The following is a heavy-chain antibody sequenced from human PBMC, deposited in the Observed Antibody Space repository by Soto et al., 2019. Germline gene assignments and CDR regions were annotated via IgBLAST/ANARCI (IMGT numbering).Heavy chain of an antibody. CDR2: ISAYNGST. J-gene: IGHJ6*02. V-gene: IGHV1-18*01. CDR1: GYTFTSYG. Sequence: GASVKVSCKASGYTFTSYGISWVRQAPGQGLEWMGWISAYNGSTNYAQKLQGRVTMTTDTSTSTAYMELRSLRSDDTAVYYCAREGGSSWYDYYYYYGMDVWGQGTTVTVSS. CDR3: AREGGSSWYDYYYYYGMDV. D-gene: IGHD6-13*01.